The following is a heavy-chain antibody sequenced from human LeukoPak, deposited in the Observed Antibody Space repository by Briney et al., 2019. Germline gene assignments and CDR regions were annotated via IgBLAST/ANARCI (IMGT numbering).Heavy chain of an antibody. Sequence: SVKVSCKASGGTFSSYAISWVRQAPGQGLEWMGGIIPIFGTAHYAQKFQGRVTIPTDESTSTAYMELSSLRSEDTAVYYCATTYIRYFDWLLDYWGQGTLVTVSS. J-gene: IGHJ4*02. D-gene: IGHD3-9*01. CDR3: ATTYIRYFDWLLDY. V-gene: IGHV1-69*05. CDR1: GGTFSSYA. CDR2: IIPIFGTA.